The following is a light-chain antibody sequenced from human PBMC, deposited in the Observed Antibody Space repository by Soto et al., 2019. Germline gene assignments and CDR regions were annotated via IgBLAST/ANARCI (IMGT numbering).Light chain of an antibody. CDR3: QQYGSTHQIT. J-gene: IGKJ5*01. Sequence: IVCTQCPTTLTLSPAERSTLSCRTSQSVSSSYLAWYQQKPGQAPRLLIYGASSRATGIPDRFSGSGSGTEVTLPISRLEPEDFAAYYCQQYGSTHQITFGQGTRLEIK. CDR1: QSVSSSY. V-gene: IGKV3-20*01. CDR2: GAS.